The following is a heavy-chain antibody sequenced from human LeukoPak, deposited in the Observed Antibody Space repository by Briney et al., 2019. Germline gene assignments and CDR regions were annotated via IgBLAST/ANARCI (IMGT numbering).Heavy chain of an antibody. J-gene: IGHJ4*02. D-gene: IGHD6-13*01. Sequence: ASVKVSCKASGGTFSSYAISWVRQAPGQGLEWMGWINPNSGGTNYAQKFQGRVTMTRDTSISTAYMELSRLRSDDTAVYYCARAKGGSSWFDYWGQGTLVTVSS. V-gene: IGHV1-2*02. CDR1: GGTFSSYA. CDR2: INPNSGGT. CDR3: ARAKGGSSWFDY.